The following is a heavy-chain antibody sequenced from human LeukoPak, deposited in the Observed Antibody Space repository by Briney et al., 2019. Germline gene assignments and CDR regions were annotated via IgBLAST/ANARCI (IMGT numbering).Heavy chain of an antibody. CDR2: ITSSSSTI. J-gene: IGHJ4*02. CDR3: ARQPDCSGGSCYPDY. V-gene: IGHV3-48*04. Sequence: GGSLRLSCAASGFTFSSYAMSWVRQAPGKGLEWVSYITSSSSTIYYADSVKGRFTISRDNAKNSLYLQMNSLRAEDTAVYYCARQPDCSGGSCYPDYWGQGTLVTVSS. CDR1: GFTFSSYA. D-gene: IGHD2-15*01.